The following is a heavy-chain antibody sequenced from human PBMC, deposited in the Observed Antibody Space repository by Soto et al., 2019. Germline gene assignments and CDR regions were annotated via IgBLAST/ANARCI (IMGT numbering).Heavy chain of an antibody. V-gene: IGHV3-23*01. CDR1: GFTFSIYA. J-gene: IGHJ4*02. CDR2: ISGSGDST. D-gene: IGHD2-2*01. CDR3: AKMVPAAIGINDY. Sequence: GSLRLSCAASGFTFSIYAMNWVRQAPGKGLEWVSAISGSGDSTYYADSVKGRFTISRDNSKNTLYLQMNSLRAEDTAVYYCAKMVPAAIGINDYWGQGSLVTVSS.